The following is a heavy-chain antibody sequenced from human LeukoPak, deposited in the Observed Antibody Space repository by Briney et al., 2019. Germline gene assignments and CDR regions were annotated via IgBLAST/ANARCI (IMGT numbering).Heavy chain of an antibody. CDR1: GLTFSSYA. J-gene: IGHJ4*02. Sequence: GRSLTLSCAASGLTFSSYAMQWVRQAPGKGLEWVAVISYDGSNKYYAHSVKGRFTISRDNSKNTLYLQMNSLRAEDTAVYYCARDPTGYSGSYLDYCGQGTLVTVSS. CDR2: ISYDGSNK. D-gene: IGHD1-26*01. CDR3: ARDPTGYSGSYLDY. V-gene: IGHV3-30*04.